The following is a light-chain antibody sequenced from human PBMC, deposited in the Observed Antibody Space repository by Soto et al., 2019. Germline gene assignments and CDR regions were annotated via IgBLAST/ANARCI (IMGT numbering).Light chain of an antibody. Sequence: EIVLTQSPATLSLSPGERATLSCRASQSLSSNFLAWYQQKPGQPPRLLIYDSSTRATGFPDRFSGSGSGTDFTLTIIRLEPEDFAVYYCQQYESYPYSFGQGTKLEIK. CDR3: QQYESYPYS. V-gene: IGKV3-20*01. CDR2: DSS. J-gene: IGKJ2*01. CDR1: QSLSSNF.